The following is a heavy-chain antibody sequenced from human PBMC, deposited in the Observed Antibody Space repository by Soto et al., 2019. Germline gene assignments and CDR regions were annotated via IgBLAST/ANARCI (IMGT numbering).Heavy chain of an antibody. J-gene: IGHJ4*02. CDR1: GYTFTSYG. CDR3: AGGNFRY. CDR2: ISAYNGNT. V-gene: IGHV1-18*01. Sequence: ASVKVSCKASGYTFTSYGISWVRQAPGQGLEWMGWISAYNGNTNYAQKLQGRVTMTRNTSNTTAYMELTSLTSDDTGVYYCAGGNFRYWGQGTLVTVSS.